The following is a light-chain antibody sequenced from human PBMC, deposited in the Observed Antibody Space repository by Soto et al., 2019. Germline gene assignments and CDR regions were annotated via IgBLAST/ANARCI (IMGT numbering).Light chain of an antibody. CDR1: QSVSSY. V-gene: IGKV3-20*01. J-gene: IGKJ2*01. CDR2: GAS. Sequence: EIVLTQSPATLSLSPGERATLSCRASQSVSSYLAWYQQKPGQAPRLLVYGASNRATGIPDRFSGSGSGTDFTLTISRLEPEDFAVYYCQQYGDSPYTFAQGTKLEIK. CDR3: QQYGDSPYT.